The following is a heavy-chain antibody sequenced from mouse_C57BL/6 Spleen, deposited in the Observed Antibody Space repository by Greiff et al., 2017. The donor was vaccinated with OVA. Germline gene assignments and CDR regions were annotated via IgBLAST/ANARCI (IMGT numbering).Heavy chain of an antibody. J-gene: IGHJ4*01. CDR1: GYAFSSYW. Sequence: VKVVESGPELVKPGASVKISCKASGYAFSSYWMNWVKQRPGKGLEWIGRIYPGDGDTNYNGKFKGKATLTADTSSSTAYMELRSLTSEDSAVYFCARWDGSLYAMYKSGQGASVTFSS. CDR2: IYPGDGDT. V-gene: IGHV1-82*01. D-gene: IGHD1-1*01. CDR3: ARWDGSLYAMYK.